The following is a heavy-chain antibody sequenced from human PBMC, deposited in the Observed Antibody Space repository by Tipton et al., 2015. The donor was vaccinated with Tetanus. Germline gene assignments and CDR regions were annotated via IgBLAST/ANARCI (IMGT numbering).Heavy chain of an antibody. CDR2: VSHTGNA. CDR1: GAFTIYP. D-gene: IGHD4-23*01. Sequence: LRLSCAVSGAFTIYPWSWIRQTPGKGLEWIGEVSHTGNANYNPSLRSRVKLSVDRSKNQIFLNLTSVTAADTAVYFCARSMVTPVFWGLGTQVIVS. CDR3: ARSMVTPVF. V-gene: IGHV4-34*01. J-gene: IGHJ4*02.